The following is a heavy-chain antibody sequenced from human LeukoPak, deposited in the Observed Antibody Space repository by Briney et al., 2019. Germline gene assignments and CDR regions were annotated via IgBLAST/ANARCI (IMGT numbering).Heavy chain of an antibody. CDR3: ASLIYCSGTSCYQRRRPYYYYGMDV. Sequence: PSETLSLTCTVSGGSISSYYWSWIRQPAGKGLEWIGRIYTSGSTNYNPSLKSRVTMSVDTSKNQFSLKLSSVTAADTAVYYCASLIYCSGTSCYQRRRPYYYYGMDVWGQGTTVTVSS. V-gene: IGHV4-4*07. D-gene: IGHD2-2*01. CDR2: IYTSGST. CDR1: GGSISSYY. J-gene: IGHJ6*02.